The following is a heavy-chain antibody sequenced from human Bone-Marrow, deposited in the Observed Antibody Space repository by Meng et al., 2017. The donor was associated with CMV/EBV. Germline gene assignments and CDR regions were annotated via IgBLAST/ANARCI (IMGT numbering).Heavy chain of an antibody. V-gene: IGHV1-69*05. CDR3: AREREEPRTYYYYGMDV. D-gene: IGHD1-14*01. CDR2: IIPIFGTA. Sequence: SVKVSCKASGGTFSSYAISWVRQAPGQGLEWMGGIIPIFGTANYAQKFQGRVTMTRDTSTSTVYMELSSLRSEDTAVYYCAREREEPRTYYYYGMDVWGQGTTVTVSS. J-gene: IGHJ6*02. CDR1: GGTFSSYA.